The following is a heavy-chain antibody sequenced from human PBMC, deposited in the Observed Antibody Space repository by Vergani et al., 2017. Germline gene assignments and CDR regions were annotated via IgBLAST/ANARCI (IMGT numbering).Heavy chain of an antibody. V-gene: IGHV3-30*18. Sequence: QVQLVESGGGVVQPGTSLRLSCVVSGFALNRHAMYWVRQAPGKGLEWVAFIGYDGRIKYNVDSVKGRFTISRDTSKKTLSLQMRSLRADDTAGYYCAKEGRENSDYGYFDYWGQGTLVTVSS. D-gene: IGHD4-17*01. CDR1: GFALNRHA. CDR2: IGYDGRIK. CDR3: AKEGRENSDYGYFDY. J-gene: IGHJ4*02.